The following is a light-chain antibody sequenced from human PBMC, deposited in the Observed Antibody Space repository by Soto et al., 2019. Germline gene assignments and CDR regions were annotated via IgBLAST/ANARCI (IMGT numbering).Light chain of an antibody. V-gene: IGLV1-44*01. CDR2: ENN. J-gene: IGLJ3*02. CDR3: ASWDDSLRGRV. Sequence: QSVLTQPPSASGTPGQRVTISCSGSNSNIGDNTVNWYQQLPGTAPTLLIFENNKRSSGVPGRFSGSKSGTSASLAINGLQAEDEADYYCASWDDSLRGRVFGGGTKLTVL. CDR1: NSNIGDNT.